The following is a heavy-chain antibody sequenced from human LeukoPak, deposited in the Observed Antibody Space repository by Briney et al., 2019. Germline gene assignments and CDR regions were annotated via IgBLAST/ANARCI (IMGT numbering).Heavy chain of an antibody. V-gene: IGHV5-51*01. CDR1: GYKFTNFW. D-gene: IGHD4-23*01. Sequence: ESLKISCKGSGYKFTNFWIGWVRQMPGKGLEWMAIIYPGDSDTRYSPSFQGQVTISADRSISTAYLQWSSLKASDTALYYCARLWGNSAWFDSWGQGTLVTVSS. J-gene: IGHJ5*01. CDR3: ARLWGNSAWFDS. CDR2: IYPGDSDT.